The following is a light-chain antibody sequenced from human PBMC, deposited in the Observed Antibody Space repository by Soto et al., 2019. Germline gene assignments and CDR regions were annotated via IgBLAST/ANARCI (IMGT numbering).Light chain of an antibody. Sequence: EIVMTQSPATLSVSPGERATLSCRASQSVSSNLAWYQQKPGQAPRLLVYGASTRATGIPARFSGSGSGTQFTLTISSLQSEDFAVYYCQQSFRSPYTFGQGTRLEIK. CDR1: QSVSSN. CDR2: GAS. V-gene: IGKV3-15*01. J-gene: IGKJ2*01. CDR3: QQSFRSPYT.